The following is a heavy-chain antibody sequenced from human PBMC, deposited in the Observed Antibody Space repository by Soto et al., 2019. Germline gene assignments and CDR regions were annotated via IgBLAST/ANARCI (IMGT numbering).Heavy chain of an antibody. Sequence: QMQVVQSGPEMKKPGTSVKVSCKASGFSFSSSAVHWVRQARGQRLEWIGWIVVGSGKTDYPQQFQERVTITRDMSTNTAYMELSSLRSDDTAVYYCAPMLLSGLDVWGQGTTVTVSS. CDR3: APMLLSGLDV. V-gene: IGHV1-58*01. CDR2: IVVGSGKT. J-gene: IGHJ6*02. CDR1: GFSFSSSA. D-gene: IGHD2-8*01.